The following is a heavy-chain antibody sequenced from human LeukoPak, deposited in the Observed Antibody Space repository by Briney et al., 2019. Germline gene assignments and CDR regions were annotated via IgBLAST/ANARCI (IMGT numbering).Heavy chain of an antibody. CDR2: IYTSGST. Sequence: SQTLSLTCTVSGGSISSGSYYWSWLRQPAGTGLEWIGRIYTSGSTNYNPSLKSRVTISVDTSKNQFSLKLSSVTAADTAVYYCARGRDDFWRNYYYYYGMDVWGQGTTVTVSS. CDR1: GGSISSGSYY. CDR3: ARGRDDFWRNYYYYYGMDV. V-gene: IGHV4-61*02. D-gene: IGHD3-3*01. J-gene: IGHJ6*02.